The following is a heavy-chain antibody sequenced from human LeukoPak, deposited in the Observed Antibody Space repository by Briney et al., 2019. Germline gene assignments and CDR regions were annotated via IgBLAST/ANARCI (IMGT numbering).Heavy chain of an antibody. V-gene: IGHV3-23*01. CDR1: GFTFSSYA. CDR2: ISGSGGST. D-gene: IGHD6-19*01. Sequence: GGSLRLSCAASGFTFSSYAMSWVRQAPRKGLEWVSAISGSGGSTYYADSVKGRFTISRDNSKNTLYLQMNSLRAEDTAVYYCAKVKELWYSSGWQDPFRYWGEGTLVTVSS. J-gene: IGHJ4*02. CDR3: AKVKELWYSSGWQDPFRY.